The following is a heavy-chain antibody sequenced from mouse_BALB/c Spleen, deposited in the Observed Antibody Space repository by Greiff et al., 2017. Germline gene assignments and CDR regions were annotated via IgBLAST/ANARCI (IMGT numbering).Heavy chain of an antibody. CDR3: ARRWSRCSYYYDY. J-gene: IGHJ2*01. Sequence: QVTLKESGPGILQPSQTLSLTCSFSGFSLSTSGMGVVCLRQPSGKGLEWLAHIWWDDVKRYNPALKSRLTISKDTSSSQVFLKIASVDTADTATYYCARRWSRCSYYYDYWGQGTTLTVSS. CDR1: GFSLSTSGMG. D-gene: IGHD1-1*02. V-gene: IGHV8-8*01. CDR2: IWWDDVK.